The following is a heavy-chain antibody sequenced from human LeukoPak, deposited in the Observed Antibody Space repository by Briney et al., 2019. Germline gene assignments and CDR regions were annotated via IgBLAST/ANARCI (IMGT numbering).Heavy chain of an antibody. CDR1: GGSISSYY. V-gene: IGHV4-4*07. J-gene: IGHJ6*03. Sequence: SETLSLTCTVSGGSISSYYWSWIRQPAGKGLEWIGRIYTSGSTNYNPSLKSRVTMSVDTSKNQFSLKLSSVTAADTAVYYCARGVTRTTPPSNFMDVWGKGTTVTVSS. CDR2: IYTSGST. CDR3: ARGVTRTTPPSNFMDV. D-gene: IGHD1-7*01.